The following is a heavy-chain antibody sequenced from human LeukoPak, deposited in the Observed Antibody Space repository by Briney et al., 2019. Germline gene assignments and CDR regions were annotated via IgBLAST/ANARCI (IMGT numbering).Heavy chain of an antibody. CDR3: AKDGRYYGSGSYNPLDY. J-gene: IGHJ4*02. Sequence: PGGSLRLSCAASGFTFSSYGMHWVRQAPGKGLEWVAFIRYDGSNKYYADSVKGRFTISRDNSKNTLYLQMNSLRAEDTAVYYCAKDGRYYGSGSYNPLDYWGQGTLVTVSS. CDR1: GFTFSSYG. D-gene: IGHD3-10*01. CDR2: IRYDGSNK. V-gene: IGHV3-30*02.